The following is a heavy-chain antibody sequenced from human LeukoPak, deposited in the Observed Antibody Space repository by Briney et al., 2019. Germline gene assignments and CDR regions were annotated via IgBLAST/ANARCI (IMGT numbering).Heavy chain of an antibody. CDR2: IYSDGSI. CDR1: GFTFSSYG. CDR3: ARDRRRLRGMNGDGDAFDI. Sequence: GRSLRLSCAASGFTFSSYGMHWVRQAPGKGLEWVSMIYSDGSIFHADSVKGRFTMSRDNSRNTLDLQMNSLRVEDTAVYFCARDRRRLRGMNGDGDAFDIWGQGTMVTVSS. V-gene: IGHV3-NL1*01. J-gene: IGHJ3*02. D-gene: IGHD1-1*01.